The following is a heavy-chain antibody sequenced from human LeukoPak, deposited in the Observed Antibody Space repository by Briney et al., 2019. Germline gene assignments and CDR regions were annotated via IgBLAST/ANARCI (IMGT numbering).Heavy chain of an antibody. J-gene: IGHJ4*02. D-gene: IGHD3-22*01. V-gene: IGHV1-18*01. Sequence: EASVKVSCKASGYTFTSYGISWVRQAPGQGLEWMGWISAYNGNTNYAQKLQGRVTMTTDTSTSTAYMELRSLRSDDTAVYYCARSGYYDSSGYYYGYWGQGTLVTVSS. CDR2: ISAYNGNT. CDR3: ARSGYYDSSGYYYGY. CDR1: GYTFTSYG.